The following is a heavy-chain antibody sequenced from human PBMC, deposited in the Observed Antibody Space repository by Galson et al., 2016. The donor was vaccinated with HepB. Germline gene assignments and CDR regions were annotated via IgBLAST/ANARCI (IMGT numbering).Heavy chain of an antibody. D-gene: IGHD1-14*01. CDR3: AKVHTRTCNSHCFDV. CDR1: GFTFSDYD. CDR2: ISTKGNTI. J-gene: IGHJ5*02. Sequence: SLRLSCAASGFTFSDYDMSWVRQAPGKGLEWVSCISTKGNTIAYADSLKRRFTISRNNAKNSLHLQVNSLRAEDTALYYCAKVHTRTCNSHCFDVWGKGTLVTVSS. V-gene: IGHV3-11*01.